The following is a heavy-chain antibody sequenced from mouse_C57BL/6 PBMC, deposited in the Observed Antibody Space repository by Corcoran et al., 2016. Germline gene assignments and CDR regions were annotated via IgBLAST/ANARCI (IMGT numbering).Heavy chain of an antibody. CDR1: GYTFTGYW. CDR2: ILPGSGST. J-gene: IGHJ4*01. Sequence: QVQLQQSGAELMKPGASVKLSCKATGYTFTGYWIEWVKQRPGHGLEWIGEILPGSGSTNYNEKFKGKATFTADTSSNTAYMQLSSLTTEDSAIYYCARRGAYGNQYYYAMDYWGQGTSVTVSS. CDR3: ARRGAYGNQYYYAMDY. V-gene: IGHV1-9*01. D-gene: IGHD2-1*01.